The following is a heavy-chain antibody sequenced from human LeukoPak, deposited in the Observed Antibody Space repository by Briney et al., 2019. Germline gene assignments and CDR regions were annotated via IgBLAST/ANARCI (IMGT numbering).Heavy chain of an antibody. D-gene: IGHD3-3*01. CDR3: ARSREWLPHY. CDR1: GGSISSYY. Sequence: KPSETLSLTCTVSGGSISSYYWSWIRQPPGKGLEWIGYIYYSGSTNYNPSLKSRVTISVVTSKNQFSLKLSSVTAADTAVYYCARSREWLPHYWGQGTLVTVSS. V-gene: IGHV4-59*01. CDR2: IYYSGST. J-gene: IGHJ4*02.